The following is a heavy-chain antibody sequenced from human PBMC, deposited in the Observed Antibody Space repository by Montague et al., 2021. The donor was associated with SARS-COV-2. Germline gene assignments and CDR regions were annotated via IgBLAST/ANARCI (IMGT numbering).Heavy chain of an antibody. J-gene: IGHJ4*02. D-gene: IGHD1-26*01. CDR3: ARVPDSGTYWSFDY. CDR1: GGSISSTRYY. CDR2: IYYSGSA. V-gene: IGHV4-39*07. Sequence: SETLSLTCTVSGGSISSTRYYWGWVRQPPGKGLEWIGSIYYSGSAYYNPSPKSRVTISIDTSTNQFSLKLSSVTAADTAVYYCARVPDSGTYWSFDYWGQGTLVTVSS.